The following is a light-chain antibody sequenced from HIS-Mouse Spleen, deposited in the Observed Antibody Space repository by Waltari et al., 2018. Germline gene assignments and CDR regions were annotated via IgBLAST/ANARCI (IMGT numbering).Light chain of an antibody. Sequence: QSALTQPASVSGSPGQSITIACTGTSSDVGGYNYVSGYKQHPGKAPKLMISEVSNRPSGVSTRFSGSKTGNPASLTISGLQAEDEADYYCSSYTSSSTLWVFGGGTKLTVL. CDR2: EVS. V-gene: IGLV2-14*01. CDR1: SSDVGGYNY. J-gene: IGLJ3*02. CDR3: SSYTSSSTLWV.